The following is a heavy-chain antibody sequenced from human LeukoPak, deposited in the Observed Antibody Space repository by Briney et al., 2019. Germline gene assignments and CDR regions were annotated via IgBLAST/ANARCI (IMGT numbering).Heavy chain of an antibody. CDR1: GFTFSSYA. CDR2: ISGSGGST. CDR3: AKRRGLELLYYYYMDV. D-gene: IGHD1-7*01. Sequence: GGSLRLSCAASGFTFSSYAMSWVRQAPGKGLEWVSAISGSGGSTYYADSVKGRFTISRDNSKNTLYLQMNSLRAEDAAVYYCAKRRGLELLYYYYMDVWGKGTTVTVSS. V-gene: IGHV3-23*01. J-gene: IGHJ6*03.